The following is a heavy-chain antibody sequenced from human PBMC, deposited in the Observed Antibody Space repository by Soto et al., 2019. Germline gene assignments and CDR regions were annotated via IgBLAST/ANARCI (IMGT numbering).Heavy chain of an antibody. CDR2: ISSNGGST. CDR3: AKADIVLVPAAPFDY. CDR1: GFTFSSYA. D-gene: IGHD2-2*01. J-gene: IGHJ4*02. Sequence: GGSLRLSCAASGFTFSSYAMHWVRQAPGKGLEYVSAISSNGGSTYYANSVKGRFTISRDNSKNTLYLQMGSLRAEDMAVYYCAKADIVLVPAAPFDYWGQGTLVTVSS. V-gene: IGHV3-64*01.